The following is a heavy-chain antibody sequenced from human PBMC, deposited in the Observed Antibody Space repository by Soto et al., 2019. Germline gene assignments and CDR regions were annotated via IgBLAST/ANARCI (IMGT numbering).Heavy chain of an antibody. D-gene: IGHD5-12*01. CDR2: MYHSGST. Sequence: QLQLQESGSGLVKPSETLSLTCAVSGGSISSGGYSWSWIRQPPGKGLEWIGYMYHSGSTYYNPSLKGRVTISVDRSKNQFSLKLSSVTAADTAMYYCASLGGYSGYDSYWGQGTLVTVSS. CDR1: GGSISSGGYS. V-gene: IGHV4-30-2*01. J-gene: IGHJ4*02. CDR3: ASLGGYSGYDSY.